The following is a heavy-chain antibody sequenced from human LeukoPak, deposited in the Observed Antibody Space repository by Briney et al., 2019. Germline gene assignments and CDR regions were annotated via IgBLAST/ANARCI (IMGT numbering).Heavy chain of an antibody. CDR2: ISGGSGST. V-gene: IGHV3-23*01. CDR3: AKHRFESGGYHSTD. D-gene: IGHD3-22*01. CDR1: GFTFSSYA. Sequence: GGSLRLSCAASGFTFSSYAMSWVRQAPGKGLEWVSTISGGSGSTYCADSVKGRFTISRDNSKNTLYLQMNSLRDEDTAVYYCAKHRFESGGYHSTDWGQGALVTVSS. J-gene: IGHJ4*02.